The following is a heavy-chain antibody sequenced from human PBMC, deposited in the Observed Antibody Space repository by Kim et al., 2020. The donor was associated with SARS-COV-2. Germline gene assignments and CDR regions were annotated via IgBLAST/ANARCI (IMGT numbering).Heavy chain of an antibody. J-gene: IGHJ6*02. V-gene: IGHV4-31*03. CDR3: ARDPLKNYVHLGYIYYYGRDV. CDR2: IYYSGST. CDR1: GGSISSGGYY. D-gene: IGHD3-10*02. Sequence: SETLSLTCTVSGGSISSGGYYWSWIRQHPGKGLEWIGCIYYSGSTYYNPSLKSRVTISVDTSKNQFSLKLSSVTAADTAVYYCARDPLKNYVHLGYIYYYGRDVWGQGTTVTLSS.